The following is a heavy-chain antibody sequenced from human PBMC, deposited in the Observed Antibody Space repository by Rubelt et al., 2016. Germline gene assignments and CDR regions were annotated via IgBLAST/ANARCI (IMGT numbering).Heavy chain of an antibody. CDR2: IYYSGST. D-gene: IGHD6-6*01. CDR3: ARVAAQRWGMDV. CDR1: GYSISSGYY. V-gene: IGHV4-38-2*02. Sequence: QVQLQESGPGLVKPSETLSLTCTVSGYSISSGYYWGWIRQPPGKGLEWIGSIYYSGSTYYNPSLKCRVTISVDTPKNQFSLKLSSVTAADTAVYYCARVAAQRWGMDVWGQGTTVTVSS. J-gene: IGHJ6*02.